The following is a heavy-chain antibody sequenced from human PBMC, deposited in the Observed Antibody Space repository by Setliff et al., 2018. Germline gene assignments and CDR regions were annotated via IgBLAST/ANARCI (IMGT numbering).Heavy chain of an antibody. Sequence: ASVKVSCKASGYTFTSYYMHWVRQAPGQGLEWMGWVHGYTGDTNYAQNLQGRVTMTTDTSTSTVYMEIRSLRSDDTAVYYCMRLVRFCSRTVCQRTSGDEAWGQGTLVTVPQ. D-gene: IGHD3-3*01. CDR2: VHGYTGDT. V-gene: IGHV1-2*02. CDR3: MRLVRFCSRTVCQRTSGDEA. CDR1: GYTFTSYY. J-gene: IGHJ5*02.